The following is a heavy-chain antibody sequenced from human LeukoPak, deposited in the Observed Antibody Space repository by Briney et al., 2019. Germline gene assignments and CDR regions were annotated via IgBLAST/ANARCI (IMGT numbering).Heavy chain of an antibody. V-gene: IGHV3-48*01. CDR2: ISSSSSTI. CDR3: YSYGYGDIDY. J-gene: IGHJ4*02. CDR1: GFTFSSYS. D-gene: IGHD5-18*01. Sequence: GGSLRLSCAASGFTFSSYSMNWVRQAPGKGLEWVSYISSSSSTIYYADSVKGRFTISRDNSKNTLYLQMNSLRAEDTAVYYCYSYGYGDIDYWGQGTLVTVSS.